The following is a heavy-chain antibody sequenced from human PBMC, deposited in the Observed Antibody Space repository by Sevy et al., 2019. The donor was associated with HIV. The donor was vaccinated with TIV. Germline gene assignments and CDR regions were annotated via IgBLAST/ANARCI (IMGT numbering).Heavy chain of an antibody. J-gene: IGHJ3*02. CDR1: GGSFSGYY. V-gene: IGHV4-34*01. CDR2: INHSGST. Sequence: SETLSLTCAVYGGSFSGYYWSWIRQPPGKGLEWIGEINHSGSTNYNPSLKSRVTISGDTSKNQFSLKLSSVTAADTAVYYCARHCSSTSCSHAFDIWGQGTMVTDSS. D-gene: IGHD2-2*01. CDR3: ARHCSSTSCSHAFDI.